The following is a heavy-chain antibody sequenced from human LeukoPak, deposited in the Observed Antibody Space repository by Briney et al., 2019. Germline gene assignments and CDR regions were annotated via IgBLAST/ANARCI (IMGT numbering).Heavy chain of an antibody. CDR3: ARAGGGSGSPLDY. CDR1: GFTFSTYS. D-gene: IGHD3-10*01. Sequence: PGGSLRLSCAASGFTFSTYSMNWVRQAPGKGLEWVSSISSGSSYIYYADSVKGRFTISRDNAKNSLYLQMNSLRAEDTAVYYCARAGGGSGSPLDYWGQGTLVTVSS. CDR2: ISSGSSYI. J-gene: IGHJ4*02. V-gene: IGHV3-21*01.